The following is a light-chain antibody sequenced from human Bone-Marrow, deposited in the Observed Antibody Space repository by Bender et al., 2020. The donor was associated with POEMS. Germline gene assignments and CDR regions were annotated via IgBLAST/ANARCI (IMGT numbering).Light chain of an antibody. V-gene: IGLV1-36*01. Sequence: QSVVTQPPSLSEAPRQRVTISCSGSSSNIGSNFVYWYQQLPGEAPKLLIYYDDLLTPGVSDRFSASKSGTSASLALSELQSEDEALYYCSAWDDSLSGWVFGGGTKLTVL. J-gene: IGLJ3*02. CDR2: YDD. CDR1: SSNIGSNF. CDR3: SAWDDSLSGWV.